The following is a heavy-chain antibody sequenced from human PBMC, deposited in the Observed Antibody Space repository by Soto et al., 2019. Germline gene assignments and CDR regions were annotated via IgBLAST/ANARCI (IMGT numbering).Heavy chain of an antibody. D-gene: IGHD5-12*01. CDR3: ARDLDKERWLQMH. V-gene: IGHV1-69*12. CDR2: IIPSFGTP. J-gene: IGHJ4*02. Sequence: QVQLVQSGTEVKKPGASVKVSCKASGGTFSSHAISWVRQAPGVGLEWMGGIIPSFGTPHYAQKFQGRVTITADESTTTAYMELSSLRSEDTAVYYCARDLDKERWLQMHWGQGTLVTVSS. CDR1: GGTFSSHA.